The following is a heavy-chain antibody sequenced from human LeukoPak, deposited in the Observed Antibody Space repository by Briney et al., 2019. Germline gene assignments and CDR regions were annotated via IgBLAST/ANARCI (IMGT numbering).Heavy chain of an antibody. CDR3: ASSSGGNLHDY. J-gene: IGHJ4*02. CDR2: IYHSGST. D-gene: IGHD4-23*01. CDR1: GYSISSGYY. Sequence: PSETLSLTRTVSGYSISSGYYWGWIRQPPGKGLEWIGSIYHSGSTYYNPSLKSRVTISLDTSKNQFSLKLSSVTAADTAVYYCASSSGGNLHDYWGQGTLVTVSS. V-gene: IGHV4-38-2*02.